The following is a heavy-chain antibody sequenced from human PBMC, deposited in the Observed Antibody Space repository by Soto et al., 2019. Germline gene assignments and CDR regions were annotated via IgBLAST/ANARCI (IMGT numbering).Heavy chain of an antibody. D-gene: IGHD3-10*01. J-gene: IGHJ4*02. V-gene: IGHV3-30*18. CDR1: GLNFRAAG. CDR2: ISSDGNNK. Sequence: QVQLVESGGGVVQPGRSLRLSCAASGLNFRAAGMHWVRQTPGKGLEWVAFISSDGNNKYYGDSVKGRFSISRDDSMNSLYLQMNTLRAEDSAVYYCAKDKGVTSLDYWGQGTLVTVS. CDR3: AKDKGVTSLDY.